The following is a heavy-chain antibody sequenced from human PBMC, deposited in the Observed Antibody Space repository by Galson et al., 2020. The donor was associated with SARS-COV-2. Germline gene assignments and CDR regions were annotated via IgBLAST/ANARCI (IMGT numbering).Heavy chain of an antibody. CDR2: ISYSGSS. CDR1: GDSIRSSTYY. CDR3: VRHLLWTTKFGAKEVAD. D-gene: IGHD1-26*01. J-gene: IGHJ4*02. V-gene: IGHV4-39*01. Sequence: ETSETLSLTCTVSGDSIRSSTYYWGWIRQPSGKGLECIRSISYSGSSYYNPSLKSRITLSVDTSENHFSLDLSSLTAADTAIYYCVRHLLWTTKFGAKEVADWGQGILVTVSS.